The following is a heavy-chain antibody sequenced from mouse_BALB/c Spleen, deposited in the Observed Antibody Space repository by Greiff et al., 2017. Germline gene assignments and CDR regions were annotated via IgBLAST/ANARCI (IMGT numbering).Heavy chain of an antibody. CDR2: INPSNGRT. J-gene: IGHJ4*01. D-gene: IGHD3-2*02. CDR3: ARSGGRVDY. Sequence: QVQLQQPGADLVKPGASVKLSCKASGYTFTSYWMHWVKRRPGQGLEWIGEINPSNGRTNYNEKFKSKATLTVDKSSSTAYMQLSSLTSEDSAVYYCARSGGRVDYWGQGTSVTVSS. CDR1: GYTFTSYW. V-gene: IGHV1S81*02.